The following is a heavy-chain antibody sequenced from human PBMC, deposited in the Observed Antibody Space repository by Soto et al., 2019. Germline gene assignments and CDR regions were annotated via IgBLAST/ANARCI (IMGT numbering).Heavy chain of an antibody. J-gene: IGHJ3*02. Sequence: GESLKISCKGSGYSFTSYWIGWVRQMPGKGLEWMGIIYPGDSDTRYSPSFQGQVTISADKSISTAYLQWSSLKASDTAMYYCARSTDSSGSRKAFDIWGQGTMVTVSS. V-gene: IGHV5-51*01. CDR2: IYPGDSDT. D-gene: IGHD3-22*01. CDR3: ARSTDSSGSRKAFDI. CDR1: GYSFTSYW.